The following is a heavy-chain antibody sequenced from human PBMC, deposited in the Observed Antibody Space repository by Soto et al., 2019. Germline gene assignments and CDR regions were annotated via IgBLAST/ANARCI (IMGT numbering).Heavy chain of an antibody. Sequence: SETLSLTCAVSGGSISSGGYSWSWIRQPPGKGLEWIGCMYHSGSTYYNPSLKSRVTISIDRSKNQFSLKLSSVTAADTAVYYCAGGIAARPLGYWGQGTLVTVSS. CDR3: AGGIAARPLGY. V-gene: IGHV4-30-2*01. CDR1: GGSISSGGYS. D-gene: IGHD6-6*01. J-gene: IGHJ4*02. CDR2: MYHSGST.